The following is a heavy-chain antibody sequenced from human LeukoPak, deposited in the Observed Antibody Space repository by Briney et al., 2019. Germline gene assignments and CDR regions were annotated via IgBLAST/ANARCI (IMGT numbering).Heavy chain of an antibody. CDR3: AKGVGGSYYRY. Sequence: PSETLSLTCTVSGGSISDNLWSWIRQPAGKGLEWVGRIYISGSTNYNPSLASRVTMSVDTSKNQSSLKLSSVTAADTAVYYCAKGVGGSYYRYWGQGALVIVSS. J-gene: IGHJ4*02. CDR2: IYISGST. D-gene: IGHD1-26*01. CDR1: GGSISDNL. V-gene: IGHV4-4*07.